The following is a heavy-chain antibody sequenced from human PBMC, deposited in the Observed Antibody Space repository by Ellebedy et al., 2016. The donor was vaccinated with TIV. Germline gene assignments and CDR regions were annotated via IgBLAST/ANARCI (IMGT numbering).Heavy chain of an antibody. D-gene: IGHD6-6*01. Sequence: SETLSLXXTVSGGSIYSYYWGSIRQPPGKGLEWIGSIYYSGRTYYNPSLKSRVIISVDTSKNQFSLRLSSVTAADTAVYYCARLAYSSSSRDYYYGMDVWGQGTTVTVSS. CDR3: ARLAYSSSSRDYYYGMDV. CDR2: IYYSGRT. CDR1: GGSIYSYY. V-gene: IGHV4-39*01. J-gene: IGHJ6*02.